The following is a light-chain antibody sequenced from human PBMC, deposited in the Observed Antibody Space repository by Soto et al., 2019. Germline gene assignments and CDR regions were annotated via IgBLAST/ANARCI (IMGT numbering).Light chain of an antibody. Sequence: EIVMTQSPTTLSVSPGQRVTLSCRASQSVRSNLAWYQHKPGQAPRLLISGASARATGIPARFSGRGSGTEFSLTISSLQSEDFAIYYCQQYNNGYAFGQGTKLEIK. CDR1: QSVRSN. CDR2: GAS. J-gene: IGKJ2*01. CDR3: QQYNNGYA. V-gene: IGKV3-15*01.